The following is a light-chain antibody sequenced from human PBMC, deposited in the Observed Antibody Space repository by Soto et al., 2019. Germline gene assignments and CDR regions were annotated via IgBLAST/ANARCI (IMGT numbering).Light chain of an antibody. CDR3: QQSYSFPRT. Sequence: DIQMTQSPSSLSASVGDRVTITCRASQSIGSYLNWYQQTPGKAPKLLIYAASTLQSGVPSRFSGSGSGTDFTLTISSLQPGDFATYYCQQSYSFPRTFDQGTKVEIK. J-gene: IGKJ1*01. CDR2: AAS. CDR1: QSIGSY. V-gene: IGKV1-39*01.